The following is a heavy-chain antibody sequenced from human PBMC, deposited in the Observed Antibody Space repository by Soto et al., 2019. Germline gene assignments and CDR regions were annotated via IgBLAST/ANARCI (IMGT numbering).Heavy chain of an antibody. CDR1: GFSLSTSGVG. D-gene: IGHD2-15*01. CDR3: AHRREVYCSGGSCDRFDP. Sequence: QITLKGSGPTLVKPTQTLTLTCTFSGFSLSTSGVGVGWISQPPGKALEWLALIYWDDDKRYSPSLKSRLTITKDTSKNQVVLTLTNMDPVDTATDYCAHRREVYCSGGSCDRFDPWGQGTLVTVSS. CDR2: IYWDDDK. V-gene: IGHV2-5*02. J-gene: IGHJ5*02.